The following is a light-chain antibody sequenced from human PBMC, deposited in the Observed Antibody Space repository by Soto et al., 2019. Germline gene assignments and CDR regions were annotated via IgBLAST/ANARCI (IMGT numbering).Light chain of an antibody. CDR1: QSVSSSY. V-gene: IGKV3-20*01. CDR3: QQYVSSPGYT. CDR2: GAS. Sequence: EIVLTPSPGTLSLSPGERATLSCSASQSVSSSYLAWYQQKPGQDPRLLIYGASGRATGIPDRFSGSGSGTDFTLTISRLAPEYFAVYYCQQYVSSPGYTFGQGTKLEIK. J-gene: IGKJ2*01.